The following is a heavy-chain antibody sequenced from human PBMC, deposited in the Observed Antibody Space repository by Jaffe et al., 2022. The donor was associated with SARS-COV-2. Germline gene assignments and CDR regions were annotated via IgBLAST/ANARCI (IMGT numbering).Heavy chain of an antibody. D-gene: IGHD1-26*01. CDR1: GFTFSSYG. Sequence: QVQLVESGGGVVQPGRSLRLSCAASGFTFSSYGMHWVRQAPGKGLEWVAVIWYDGSNKYYADSVKGRFTISRDNSKNTLYLQMNSLRAEDTAVYYCARGSGEPDTRDAFDIWGQGTMVTVSS. CDR3: ARGSGEPDTRDAFDI. CDR2: IWYDGSNK. V-gene: IGHV3-33*01. J-gene: IGHJ3*02.